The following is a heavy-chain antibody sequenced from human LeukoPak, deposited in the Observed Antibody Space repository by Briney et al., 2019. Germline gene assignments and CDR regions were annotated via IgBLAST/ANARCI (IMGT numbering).Heavy chain of an antibody. V-gene: IGHV3-21*01. CDR1: GFTFSNYW. D-gene: IGHD2-15*01. J-gene: IGHJ6*03. Sequence: GGSLRLSCAASGFTFSNYWMSWVRQAPGKGLEWVSSISSSSSYIYYADSVKGRFTISRDNAKNSLYLQMNSLRAEDTAVYYCARGQDIVVVVAATRRHYYYYYMDVWGKGTTVTVSS. CDR2: ISSSSSYI. CDR3: ARGQDIVVVVAATRRHYYYYYMDV.